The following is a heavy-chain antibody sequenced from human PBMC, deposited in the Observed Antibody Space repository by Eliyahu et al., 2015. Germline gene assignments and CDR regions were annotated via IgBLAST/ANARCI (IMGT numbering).Heavy chain of an antibody. J-gene: IGHJ2*01. CDR1: GFPFDDYA. V-gene: IGHV3-9*01. CDR2: ISWNSGSI. Sequence: EVQLVESGGGLVQPGRSLRLXCAASGFPFDDYAMPWVRQAPGKGLEWVSGISWNSGSIGYADSVKGRFTISRDNAKNSLYLQMNSLRAEDTALYYCAKALDILTGYSKRPPYWYFDLWGRGTLVTVSS. CDR3: AKALDILTGYSKRPPYWYFDL. D-gene: IGHD3-9*01.